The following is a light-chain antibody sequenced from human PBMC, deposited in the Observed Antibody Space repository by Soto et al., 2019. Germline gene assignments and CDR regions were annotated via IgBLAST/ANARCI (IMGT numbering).Light chain of an antibody. V-gene: IGKV3-20*01. J-gene: IGKJ2*01. CDR1: QSVSSTY. CDR2: STS. Sequence: IVWTQSPGTLSLSPGERATLSCRASQSVSSTYLAWYQQRPGQAPRLLIYSTSSRATGIPDRFSGSGSGTDFTLTISRLETEDFAVYYCQQYGGSPRYTFGQGTKLEIK. CDR3: QQYGGSPRYT.